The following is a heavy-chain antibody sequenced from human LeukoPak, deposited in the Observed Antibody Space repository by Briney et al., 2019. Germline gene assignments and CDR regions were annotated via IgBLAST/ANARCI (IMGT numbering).Heavy chain of an antibody. V-gene: IGHV3-7*01. J-gene: IGHJ3*02. CDR2: IKQDESDK. Sequence: GGSLRLSCAASGFPFSRHFMTWVRQAPGKGLEWVANIKQDESDKFYVDSVWGRFTISRDNAKNSLYLQMNSLRVEDTAVYYCARESVTAGGDDAFDIWGQGTMVTVSS. D-gene: IGHD6-13*01. CDR3: ARESVTAGGDDAFDI. CDR1: GFPFSRHF.